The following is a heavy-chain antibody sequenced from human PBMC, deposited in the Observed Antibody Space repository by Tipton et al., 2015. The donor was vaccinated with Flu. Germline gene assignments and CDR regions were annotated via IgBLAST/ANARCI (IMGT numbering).Heavy chain of an antibody. J-gene: IGHJ4*02. CDR1: GYSISSGYY. Sequence: LRLSCSVSGYSISSGYYWGWIRQPPGKGLEWIGSIYHTGTTNYNPSLKSRVTISVDTSKNQFSLKLTSVTAADTAVYYCARDRWEYARGFDSWGQGTLVTVSP. D-gene: IGHD2-2*01. CDR2: IYHTGTT. CDR3: ARDRWEYARGFDS. V-gene: IGHV4-38-2*02.